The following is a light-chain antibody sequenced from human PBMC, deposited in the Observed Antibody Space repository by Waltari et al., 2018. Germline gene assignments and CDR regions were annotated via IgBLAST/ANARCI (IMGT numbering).Light chain of an antibody. CDR2: AAS. CDR3: QQRSGWPPSIT. CDR1: QSVSNF. J-gene: IGKJ5*01. V-gene: IGKV3-11*01. Sequence: EIVLTQSPATLSLSPGESATLSCRASQSVSNFLAWFQQKPGQAPRLLIYAASTRATGVPARFSGSGSGTDFTLTISSLEPDDFAVYYCQQRSGWPPSITFGQGTRLQIK.